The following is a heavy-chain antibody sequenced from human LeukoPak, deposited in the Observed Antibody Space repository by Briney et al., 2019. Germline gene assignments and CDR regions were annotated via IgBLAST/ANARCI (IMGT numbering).Heavy chain of an antibody. V-gene: IGHV4-59*01. CDR1: GASLSSYY. D-gene: IGHD3-22*01. J-gene: IGHJ4*02. CDR2: ISDAGKT. CDR3: VTGYYEPFDN. Sequence: SETLSLTCSVSGASLSSYYWGWIRQSPGKGLEWLGYISDAGKTDYNPSLKSRGTLSLDTSKNQFSLRLTSVTAADTAVYYCVTGYYEPFDNWGQGTLVTVSS.